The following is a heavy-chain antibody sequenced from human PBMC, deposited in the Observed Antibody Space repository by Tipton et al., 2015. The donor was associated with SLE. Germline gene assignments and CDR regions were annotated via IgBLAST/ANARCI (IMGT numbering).Heavy chain of an antibody. Sequence: SLRLSCAASGFTFRSYAMSWVRQGPGKGLEWVSGIGASGSSTYYADSVKGRFTISRDNSKNTLYLQMNSLRAEDTAVYYCAKLYYDFWSGPKKGYMDVWGRGSTVTVSS. J-gene: IGHJ6*03. V-gene: IGHV3-23*01. D-gene: IGHD3-3*01. CDR1: GFTFRSYA. CDR2: IGASGSST. CDR3: AKLYYDFWSGPKKGYMDV.